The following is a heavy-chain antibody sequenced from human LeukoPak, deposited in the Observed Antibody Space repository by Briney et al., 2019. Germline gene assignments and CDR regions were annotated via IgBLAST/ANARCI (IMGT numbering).Heavy chain of an antibody. D-gene: IGHD2-2*01. J-gene: IGHJ4*02. CDR3: AKGMGYCSSTSCYAVDY. CDR1: GFTFSSYA. CDR2: ISGSGGST. V-gene: IGHV3-23*01. Sequence: GSLRLSCAASGFTFSSYAMSWVRQAPGKGLEWVSAISGSGGSTYCADSVKGRFTISRDNSKNTLYLQMNSLRAEDTAVYYCAKGMGYCSSTSCYAVDYWGQGTLVTVSS.